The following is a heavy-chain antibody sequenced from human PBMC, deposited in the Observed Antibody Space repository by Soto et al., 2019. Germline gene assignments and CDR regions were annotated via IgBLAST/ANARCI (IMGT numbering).Heavy chain of an antibody. CDR3: ASALTLSRFGY. Sequence: PGGSLRLSCAASGFTFSSYAMHWVRQAPGKGLEWVAVISYDGSNKYYADSVKGRFTISRDNSKNTLYLQMDSLRAEDTAVYYWASALTLSRFGYWGQGTLVTVSS. CDR2: ISYDGSNK. V-gene: IGHV3-30-3*01. D-gene: IGHD7-27*01. CDR1: GFTFSSYA. J-gene: IGHJ4*02.